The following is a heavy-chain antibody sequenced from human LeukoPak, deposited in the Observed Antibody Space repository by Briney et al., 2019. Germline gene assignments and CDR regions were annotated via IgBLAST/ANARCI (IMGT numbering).Heavy chain of an antibody. V-gene: IGHV4-59*01. D-gene: IGHD6-13*01. CDR1: GGSISGYY. CDR2: IYYTGST. CDR3: ARWYSSSPKWFDP. J-gene: IGHJ5*02. Sequence: SETLSLTCTVSGGSISGYYWSWIRKPPGKGLEWIGYIYYTGSTNYNPSLKSRVTISVDTSKNQLSLSLRSVTAADTAMYYCARWYSSSPKWFDPWGQGTLVTVSS.